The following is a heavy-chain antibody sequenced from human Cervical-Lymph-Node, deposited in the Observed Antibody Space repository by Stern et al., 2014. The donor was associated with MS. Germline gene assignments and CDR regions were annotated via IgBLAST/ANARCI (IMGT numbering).Heavy chain of an antibody. D-gene: IGHD4-11*01. CDR1: GYTLTELS. J-gene: IGHJ4*02. CDR3: VTGHAVTPFDY. Sequence: VQLEDSGAEVKKLGASVKVSCKVSGYTLTELSMHWVRQAPGKGLEWMGGFDPEDGETIYARKFQGRVTMTEDASTDTAYMELSSLRSEDTAVYYCVTGHAVTPFDYWGQGTLVTVSS. CDR2: FDPEDGET. V-gene: IGHV1-24*01.